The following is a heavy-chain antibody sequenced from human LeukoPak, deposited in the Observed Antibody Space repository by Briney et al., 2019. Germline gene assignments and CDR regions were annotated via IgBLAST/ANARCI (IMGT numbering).Heavy chain of an antibody. CDR1: GFTFSSYS. Sequence: GGSLRLSCAASGFTFSSYSMNWVRQAPGKGLEWVSSISSSSSYIYYADSVKGRFTISRDNAKNSLYLQMNSLRAEDTAVYYCARDREELVKAGAFDIWGQGTMVTVSS. V-gene: IGHV3-21*01. CDR3: ARDREELVKAGAFDI. J-gene: IGHJ3*02. D-gene: IGHD6-13*01. CDR2: ISSSSSYI.